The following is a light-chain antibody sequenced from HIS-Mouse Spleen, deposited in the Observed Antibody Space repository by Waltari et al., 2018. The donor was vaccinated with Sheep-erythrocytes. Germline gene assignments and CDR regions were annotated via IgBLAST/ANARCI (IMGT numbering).Light chain of an antibody. CDR1: QGIRHD. Sequence: IQMTQSPSSLSASAGDRVTITCRASQGIRHDFGWYQQKPGQAPKLLIYAASSLPSGVPSRFSGSGSGTDFTLTISSLQPEEFATYYCLQDYNYPYTFGQGTKLEI. CDR2: AAS. J-gene: IGKJ2*01. V-gene: IGKV1-6*01. CDR3: LQDYNYPYT.